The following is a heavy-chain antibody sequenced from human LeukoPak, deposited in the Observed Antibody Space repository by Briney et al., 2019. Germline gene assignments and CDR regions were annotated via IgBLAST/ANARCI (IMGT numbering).Heavy chain of an antibody. CDR1: SGSIRSYY. Sequence: SETLSLTCTVSSGSIRSYYWSWIRQPPRKGLEWIGYIHYSGTTNYNPSLKSRVTISIDTSKNQFSLKLSSVTAADTAVYYCARDHGSESGASDIWGQGTMVTVSA. CDR2: IHYSGTT. V-gene: IGHV4-59*01. D-gene: IGHD1-26*01. J-gene: IGHJ3*02. CDR3: ARDHGSESGASDI.